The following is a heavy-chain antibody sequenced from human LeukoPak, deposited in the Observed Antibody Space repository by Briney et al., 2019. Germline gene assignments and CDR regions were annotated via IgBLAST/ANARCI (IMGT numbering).Heavy chain of an antibody. CDR2: ISYHGSNT. CDR1: GFTFRRYG. Sequence: GSLRLSCAASGFTFRRYGMHWVRQAPGKGLEWVAVISYHGSNTYYADSVKGRFTISRDNSKNTLYLQMNSLRAEDTAVYYCAKDESYYYDSSGYYWGQGTLVTVSS. CDR3: AKDESYYYDSSGYY. J-gene: IGHJ4*02. V-gene: IGHV3-30*18. D-gene: IGHD3-22*01.